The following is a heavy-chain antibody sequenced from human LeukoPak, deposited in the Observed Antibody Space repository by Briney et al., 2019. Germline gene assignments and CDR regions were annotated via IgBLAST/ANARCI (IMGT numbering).Heavy chain of an antibody. Sequence: SETLSLTCTVSGGSISSSSYYWGWIRQPPGKGLEWIGSIYYSGSTYYNPSLKSRVTISVDTSKTQFSLKLSSVTAADTAVYYCARGNYGGNSDDAFDIWGQGTMVSVSS. J-gene: IGHJ3*02. CDR2: IYYSGST. V-gene: IGHV4-39*07. CDR3: ARGNYGGNSDDAFDI. D-gene: IGHD4-23*01. CDR1: GGSISSSSYY.